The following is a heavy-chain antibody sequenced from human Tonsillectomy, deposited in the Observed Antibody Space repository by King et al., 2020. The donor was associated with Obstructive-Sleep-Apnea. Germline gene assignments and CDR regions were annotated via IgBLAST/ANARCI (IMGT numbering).Heavy chain of an antibody. Sequence: QLVQSGAEVRKPGESLKISCKGSGYNFDTYWIGWGRQRPGKGLEWMGIIYPDDSVTRYGPSFQGQVTISADKSISTAYLQWSSLKASDTAMYYCARPITGSADYWGQGTLVTVSS. V-gene: IGHV5-51*01. D-gene: IGHD3-16*01. CDR1: GYNFDTYW. CDR2: IYPDDSVT. CDR3: ARPITGSADY. J-gene: IGHJ4*02.